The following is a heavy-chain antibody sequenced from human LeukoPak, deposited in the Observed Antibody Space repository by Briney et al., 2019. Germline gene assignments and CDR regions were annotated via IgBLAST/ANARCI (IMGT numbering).Heavy chain of an antibody. Sequence: PSETLSLTCTVSGGSISSSSYYWGWIRQPPGEGLEWIGSIYYSGSTYYNPSLKSRVTISVDTSKNQFSLKLSSVTAADTAVYYCARDRGYCSSTSCSVGEGFDPWGQGTLVTVSS. CDR3: ARDRGYCSSTSCSVGEGFDP. J-gene: IGHJ5*02. CDR2: IYYSGST. D-gene: IGHD2-2*01. V-gene: IGHV4-39*02. CDR1: GGSISSSSYY.